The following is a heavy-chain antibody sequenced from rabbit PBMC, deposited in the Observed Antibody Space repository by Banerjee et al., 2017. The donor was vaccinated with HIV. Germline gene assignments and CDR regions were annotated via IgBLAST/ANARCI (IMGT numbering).Heavy chain of an antibody. J-gene: IGHJ4*01. D-gene: IGHD6-1*01. CDR1: GFTLSSYW. V-gene: IGHV1S40*01. Sequence: QSLEESGGGLVKPEGSLTLTCKASGFTLSSYWMCWVRQAPGKGLEWIACIDAGSSSNTYYATWAKGRFTISKTSSTTVTLQMTSLTAADTATYFCARAKTGYGYHNYAEYFNLWGQGTLVTVS. CDR2: IDAGSSSNT. CDR3: ARAKTGYGYHNYAEYFNL.